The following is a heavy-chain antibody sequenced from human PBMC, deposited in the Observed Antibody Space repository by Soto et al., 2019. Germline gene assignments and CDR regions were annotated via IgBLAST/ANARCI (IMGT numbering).Heavy chain of an antibody. CDR1: GGSISSGGAY. V-gene: IGHV4-39*01. J-gene: IGHJ4*02. CDR2: IYYSGST. CDR3: ASRGRRPYYFDY. D-gene: IGHD5-12*01. Sequence: PSETLSLTCTVSGGSISSGGAYWGGIRQPPGKGLWWIGSIYYSGSTYYNPSLKSRGTISVDTSKNQFSLKLSSVTAADTAVYYCASRGRRPYYFDYWGQGTLVTVSS.